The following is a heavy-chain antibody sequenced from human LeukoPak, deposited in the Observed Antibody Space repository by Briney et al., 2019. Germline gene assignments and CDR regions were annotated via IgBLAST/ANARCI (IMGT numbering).Heavy chain of an antibody. J-gene: IGHJ4*02. Sequence: PSETLSLTCTVSGGSISSYYWSWIRQPAGKGLEWIGRIYTSGSTHYNPSFKSRVTISVDTSKNQFSLRLSSVTAADTAMYYCARGSFGTMFRGVFFDYWGQGTLVTVSS. V-gene: IGHV4-4*07. CDR1: GGSISSYY. CDR2: IYTSGST. D-gene: IGHD3-10*01. CDR3: ARGSFGTMFRGVFFDY.